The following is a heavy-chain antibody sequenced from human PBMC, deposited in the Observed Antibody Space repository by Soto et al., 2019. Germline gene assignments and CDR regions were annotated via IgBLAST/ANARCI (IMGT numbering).Heavy chain of an antibody. CDR3: ARAPDILTGYTTYYGLDV. V-gene: IGHV4-31*03. Sequence: PSETLSLTCTVSGGSINSGGYYWSWIRQHPGKGLEWIGYIYYSGGTYYNPSLKSRITLSVDTSKNQFSLKVSSVTAADTAVYYCARAPDILTGYTTYYGLDVRGQGTTVTVSS. D-gene: IGHD3-9*01. J-gene: IGHJ6*02. CDR2: IYYSGGT. CDR1: GGSINSGGYY.